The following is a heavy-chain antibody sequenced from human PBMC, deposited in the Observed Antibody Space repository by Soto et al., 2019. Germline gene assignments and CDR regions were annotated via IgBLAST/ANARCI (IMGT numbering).Heavy chain of an antibody. V-gene: IGHV3-33*01. CDR3: ARVAEGGLLWFGELYYMDV. J-gene: IGHJ6*03. CDR2: IWYDGSNK. CDR1: GFTFSSYG. D-gene: IGHD3-10*01. Sequence: GGSLRLSCAASGFTFSSYGMHWVRQAPGKGLEWVAVIWYDGSNKYYADSVKGRFTISRDNSKNTLYLQMNSLRAEDTAVYYCARVAEGGLLWFGELYYMDVWGKGTTVTVSS.